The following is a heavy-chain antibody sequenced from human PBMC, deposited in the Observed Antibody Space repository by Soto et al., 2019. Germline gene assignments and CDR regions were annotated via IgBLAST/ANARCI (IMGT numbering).Heavy chain of an antibody. V-gene: IGHV3-30-3*01. D-gene: IGHD3-10*01. CDR3: ARDSTLFSGELLALDY. Sequence: LRLSCAASGFTFSSYAMHWVRQAPGKGLEWVAVISYDGSNKYYADSVKGRFTISRDNSKNTLYLQMNSLRAEDTAVYYCARDSTLFSGELLALDYWGQGTLVTVSS. CDR2: ISYDGSNK. J-gene: IGHJ4*02. CDR1: GFTFSSYA.